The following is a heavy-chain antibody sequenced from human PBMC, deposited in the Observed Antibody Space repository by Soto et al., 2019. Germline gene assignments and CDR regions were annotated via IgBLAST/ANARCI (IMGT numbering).Heavy chain of an antibody. J-gene: IGHJ4*02. V-gene: IGHV3-23*01. CDR1: GFTFSNYA. CDR3: AKERLGRGADY. Sequence: EVQLLESGGGLVQPGGSLRLSCAASGFTFSNYAMSWVRQTPGKGLEWVSTISGGGGNTYYPDSVKGRFTISRGNSKDTVYLQMSSLRAEDTAIYYCAKERLGRGADYWGQGALVTVTS. CDR2: ISGGGGNT.